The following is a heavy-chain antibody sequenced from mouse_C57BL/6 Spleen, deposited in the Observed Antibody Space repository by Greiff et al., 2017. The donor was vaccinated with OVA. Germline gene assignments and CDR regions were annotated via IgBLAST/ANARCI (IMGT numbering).Heavy chain of an antibody. J-gene: IGHJ4*01. V-gene: IGHV5-12*01. CDR2: ISNGGGST. CDR3: ARHGGDYNYAMDY. Sequence: DVHLVESGGGLVQPGGSLKLSCAASGFTFSDYYMYWVRQTPEKRLEWVAYISNGGGSTYYPDTVKGRFTISRDNAKNTLYLQMSRLKSEDTAMYYCARHGGDYNYAMDYWGQGTSVTVSS. CDR1: GFTFSDYY. D-gene: IGHD2-4*01.